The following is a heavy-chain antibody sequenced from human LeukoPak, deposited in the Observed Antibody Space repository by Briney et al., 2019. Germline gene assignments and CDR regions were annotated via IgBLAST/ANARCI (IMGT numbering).Heavy chain of an antibody. V-gene: IGHV4-61*02. CDR3: AADGNYYDSSSY. Sequence: SQTLSLTCTVSGGSISSGSYYWSWIRQPAGTGLEWIGRIYTSGSTNYNPSLKSRVTISVDTSKNQFSLKLSSVTAADTAVYYCAADGNYYDSSSYWGQGTLVTVSS. D-gene: IGHD3-22*01. CDR2: IYTSGST. CDR1: GGSISSGSYY. J-gene: IGHJ4*02.